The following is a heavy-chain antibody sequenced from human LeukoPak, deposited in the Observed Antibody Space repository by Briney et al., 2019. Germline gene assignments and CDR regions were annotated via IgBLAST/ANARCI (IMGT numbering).Heavy chain of an antibody. Sequence: GGSLTLSCAASGFTFSSYWMHWVRQAPGEGLVWVSRIRSDGTNINYADSVMGRFTISRDNAKNTLYLQMNSLRAEDTAVYYCVRGWGLDVWGQGTTVTVSS. CDR3: VRGWGLDV. CDR2: IRSDGTNI. J-gene: IGHJ6*02. CDR1: GFTFSSYW. V-gene: IGHV3-74*01.